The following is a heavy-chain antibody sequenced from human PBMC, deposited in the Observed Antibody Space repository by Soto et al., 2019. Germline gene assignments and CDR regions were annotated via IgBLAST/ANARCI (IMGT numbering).Heavy chain of an antibody. CDR2: ISGSGGST. J-gene: IGHJ5*02. CDR3: AKDSSRIAVADFSRFDP. D-gene: IGHD6-19*01. Sequence: GGSLRLSCAASGFTFSSYAMSWVRQAPGKGLEWVSAISGSGGSTYYADSVKGRFTISRDNSKNTLYLQMNSLRAEDTAVYYCAKDSSRIAVADFSRFDPWGQGTLVTVSS. V-gene: IGHV3-23*01. CDR1: GFTFSSYA.